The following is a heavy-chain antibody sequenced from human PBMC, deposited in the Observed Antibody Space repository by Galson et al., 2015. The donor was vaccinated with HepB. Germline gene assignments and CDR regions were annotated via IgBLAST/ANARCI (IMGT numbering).Heavy chain of an antibody. CDR1: GFTFSNAW. D-gene: IGHD1-26*01. CDR3: TTDPSGGNHYPPLDY. J-gene: IGHJ4*02. CDR2: IQSKSDGGTT. Sequence: SLRLSCAASGFTFSNAWMTWVRQAPGKGLEWVGRIQSKSDGGTTDYAAPVKGRFTTSRDDSTNTVYLQMNSLKAEDTAVYYCTTDPSGGNHYPPLDYWGQGTLVTVSS. V-gene: IGHV3-15*01.